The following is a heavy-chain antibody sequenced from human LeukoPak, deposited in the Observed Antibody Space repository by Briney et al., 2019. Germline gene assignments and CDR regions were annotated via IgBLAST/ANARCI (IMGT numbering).Heavy chain of an antibody. CDR1: GFTFSSYA. J-gene: IGHJ4*02. V-gene: IGHV3-23*01. CDR3: ARDASIVGATYYFDY. D-gene: IGHD1-26*01. Sequence: GGSLRLSCAASGFTFSSYAMSWVRQAPGKGLEWVSAISGSGGSTYYADSVKGRFTISRDNSKNTLYLQMNSLRAEDTAVYYCARDASIVGATYYFDYWGQGTLVTVSS. CDR2: ISGSGGST.